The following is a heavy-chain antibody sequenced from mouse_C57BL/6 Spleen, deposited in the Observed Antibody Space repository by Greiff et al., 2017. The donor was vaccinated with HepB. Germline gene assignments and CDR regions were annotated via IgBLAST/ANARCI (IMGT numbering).Heavy chain of an antibody. CDR1: GYAFTNYL. CDR3: ARPYGNSWYFDF. D-gene: IGHD2-1*01. V-gene: IGHV1-54*01. CDR2: INPGSGGT. J-gene: IGHJ1*03. Sequence: VQLVESGAELVRPGTSVKVSCKASGYAFTNYLIEWVKQRPGQGLEWIGVINPGSGGTNYNEKFKGKATLSADKSTSTPYMQLSSLTSEDSAVYFCARPYGNSWYFDFWGTGTTVTVSS.